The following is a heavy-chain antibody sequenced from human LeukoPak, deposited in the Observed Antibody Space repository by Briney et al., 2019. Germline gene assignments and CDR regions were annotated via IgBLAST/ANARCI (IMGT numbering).Heavy chain of an antibody. Sequence: PPGGSLRLSCVASGFSFSVYTMSWVRQAPGKGLEWISAVSASGDKTYYADSVKGRFTVSGDNSKDTLYLHMNSLRAEDTALYYCARDIHDSSGYYYDYWGQGTLVTVSS. CDR1: GFSFSVYT. D-gene: IGHD3-22*01. V-gene: IGHV3-23*01. J-gene: IGHJ4*02. CDR2: VSASGDKT. CDR3: ARDIHDSSGYYYDY.